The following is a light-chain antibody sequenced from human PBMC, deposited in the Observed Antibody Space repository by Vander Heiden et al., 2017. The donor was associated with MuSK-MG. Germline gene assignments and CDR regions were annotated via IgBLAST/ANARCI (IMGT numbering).Light chain of an antibody. CDR3: QSYDSSLSGLV. Sequence: QPVLTQPPSVSGAPGQRVTISCTGSSSNIGAGYDVHWYQQLPGTAPKLLIYGNSTRPTGVPDRFSGSKSGTSTTLAITGLQAEEEADYYCQSYDSSLSGLVFGGGTKLTVL. J-gene: IGLJ2*01. V-gene: IGLV1-40*01. CDR1: SSNIGAGYD. CDR2: GNS.